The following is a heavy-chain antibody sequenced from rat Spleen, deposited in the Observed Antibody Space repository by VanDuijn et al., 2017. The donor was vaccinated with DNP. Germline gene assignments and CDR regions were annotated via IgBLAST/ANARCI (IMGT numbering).Heavy chain of an antibody. Sequence: QVQLRQSGAEPAKPGSSVKISCKASGYTFTTYYITWIKQTTRQGLEYIGYINTGSGGTNYNEKFRGKATLTVDTSSNTAFMQRSSLTPDDSAVYYCARRRLPYGYFDFWGPGTMVTVSS. V-gene: IGHV1-43*01. CDR1: GYTFTTYY. D-gene: IGHD1-4*01. J-gene: IGHJ1*01. CDR2: INTGSGGT. CDR3: ARRRLPYGYFDF.